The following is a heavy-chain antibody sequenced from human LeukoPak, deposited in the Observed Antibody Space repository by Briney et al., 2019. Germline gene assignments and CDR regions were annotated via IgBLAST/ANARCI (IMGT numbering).Heavy chain of an antibody. D-gene: IGHD2-15*01. CDR2: IYYSGST. CDR3: ARDGLGYCSGGSCYSDNWFDP. V-gene: IGHV4-59*01. CDR1: GGSISSYY. Sequence: SETLSLTCTVSGGSISSYYWSWIRQPPGKGLEWIGYIYYSGSTNYNPSLKSRVTISVDTSKNQFSLKLSSVTAADTAVYYCARDGLGYCSGGSCYSDNWFDPWGQGTLVTVSS. J-gene: IGHJ5*02.